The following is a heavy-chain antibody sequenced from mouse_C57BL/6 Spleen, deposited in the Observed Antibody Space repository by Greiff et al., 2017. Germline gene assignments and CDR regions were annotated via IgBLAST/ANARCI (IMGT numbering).Heavy chain of an antibody. V-gene: IGHV3-6*01. CDR3: AREGSGMAMDY. CDR1: GYSITSGYY. D-gene: IGHD1-1*01. J-gene: IGHJ4*01. Sequence: DVQLQESGPGLVKPSQSLSLTCSVTGYSITSGYYWNWIRQFPGNKLEWMGYIRYDGSNNYNPSLKNRISLTRDTSKTQVFLKLNSVTTEATATXDCAREGSGMAMDYWGQGTSVTVSS. CDR2: IRYDGSN.